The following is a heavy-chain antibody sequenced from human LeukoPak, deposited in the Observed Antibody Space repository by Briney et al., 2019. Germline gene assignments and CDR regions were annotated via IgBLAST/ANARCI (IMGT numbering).Heavy chain of an antibody. CDR2: ISGSGGST. J-gene: IGHJ4*02. CDR1: GFTFSNYG. Sequence: GGSLRLSCAVSGFTFSNYGMTWVRQAPGKGLEWVSAISGSGGSTHYADSVKGRFTISRDNSKNTLYLQMNSLRAEDTAVYYCAKVRVDILVVVAAPFDYWGQGTLVTVSS. CDR3: AKVRVDILVVVAAPFDY. V-gene: IGHV3-23*01. D-gene: IGHD2-15*01.